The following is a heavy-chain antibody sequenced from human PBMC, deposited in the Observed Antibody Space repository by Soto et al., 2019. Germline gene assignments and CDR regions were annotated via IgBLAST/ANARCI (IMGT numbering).Heavy chain of an antibody. CDR2: ISYDGSNK. V-gene: IGHV3-30-3*01. D-gene: IGHD3-22*01. CDR1: GFTFSSYA. CDR3: VRERVVAVYYYGMDV. J-gene: IGHJ6*02. Sequence: LRLSCAASGFTFSSYAMHWVRQAPGKGLEWVAVISYDGSNKYYAGSVKGRFTISRDNSKNTLYLQMNSLRAEDTAVYYCVRERVVAVYYYGMDVWGQGTTVTVSS.